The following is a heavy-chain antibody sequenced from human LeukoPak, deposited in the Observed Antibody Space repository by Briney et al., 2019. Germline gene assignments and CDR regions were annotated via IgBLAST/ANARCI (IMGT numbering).Heavy chain of an antibody. Sequence: ASVKVSCKASGYTFTSYYMHWVRQAPGQGLECMGIINPSGGSTSYAQKFQGRVTMTRDMSTSTVYMELSSLRSEDTAVYYCAREQRVVTMVRKTINWFDPWGQGTLVTVSS. CDR2: INPSGGST. J-gene: IGHJ5*02. V-gene: IGHV1-46*01. CDR3: AREQRVVTMVRKTINWFDP. CDR1: GYTFTSYY. D-gene: IGHD3-10*01.